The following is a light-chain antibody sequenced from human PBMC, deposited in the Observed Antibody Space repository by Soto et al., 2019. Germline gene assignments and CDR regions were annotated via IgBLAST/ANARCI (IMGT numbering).Light chain of an antibody. V-gene: IGKV3-11*01. CDR3: QQRSNWPT. CDR2: DAS. Sequence: EIVLTQSPATLSLSPGERATLSCRASQSVSSYLAWYQQKPGQAPRLLIYDASNRATGIPARFSGSGSGTDFPLTIRSLEPEDFAVYYCQQRSNWPTFGQGTKVEIK. CDR1: QSVSSY. J-gene: IGKJ1*01.